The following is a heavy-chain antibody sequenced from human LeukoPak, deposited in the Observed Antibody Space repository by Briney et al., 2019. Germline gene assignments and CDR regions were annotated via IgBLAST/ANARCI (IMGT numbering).Heavy chain of an antibody. V-gene: IGHV3-48*02. CDR3: ARGGGARPDY. Sequence: PGGSLRLSCTASGFTFSSYGMSWVRQAPGKGLKWVSYISSSSSAINYADSVKGRFTVSRDNAKNSLFLQMNSLRDEDTAMYYCARGGGARPDYWGQGTLVTVSS. CDR2: ISSSSSAI. D-gene: IGHD3-10*01. J-gene: IGHJ4*02. CDR1: GFTFSSYG.